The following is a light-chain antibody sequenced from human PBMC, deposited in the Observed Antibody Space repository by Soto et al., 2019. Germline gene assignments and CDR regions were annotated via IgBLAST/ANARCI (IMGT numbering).Light chain of an antibody. V-gene: IGKV3-15*01. Sequence: EIMMTQSPATLSVSPGERATLSCRASQSVSTNLAWYQQKPGQAPILLIYGASTRAAGVPVRFSGSGSGTEFTLTISSLQSEDFAVYSCQQYDNWPPWTFGQGTKVELK. CDR3: QQYDNWPPWT. CDR2: GAS. J-gene: IGKJ1*01. CDR1: QSVSTN.